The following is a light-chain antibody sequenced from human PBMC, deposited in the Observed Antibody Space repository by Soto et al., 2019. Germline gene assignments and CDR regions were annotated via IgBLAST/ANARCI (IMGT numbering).Light chain of an antibody. Sequence: EIVRTHSPATLSVSSAERAALSCRASQGVSSNLAWYQQKPGQAPRLLIHGASSRATGIPDRISGSGSGTDFTLTISRLEPEDFAVYYCQQYGSSPITFGQGTRLEIK. CDR1: QGVSSN. J-gene: IGKJ5*01. CDR2: GAS. V-gene: IGKV3-20*01. CDR3: QQYGSSPIT.